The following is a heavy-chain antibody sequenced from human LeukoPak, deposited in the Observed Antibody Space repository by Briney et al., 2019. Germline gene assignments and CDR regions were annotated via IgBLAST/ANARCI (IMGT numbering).Heavy chain of an antibody. Sequence: PSETPSLTCIVSGYSINNGYYWGWIRPPPGRGLEWIGSIYYSGSTNYNPSLKSRVTISVDTSKNQFSLKLGSVTAADTAVYYCARGGRDPGSRDFDYWGQGTLVTVSS. J-gene: IGHJ4*02. CDR3: ARGGRDPGSRDFDY. D-gene: IGHD6-25*01. CDR1: GYSINNGYY. CDR2: IYYSGST. V-gene: IGHV4-38-2*02.